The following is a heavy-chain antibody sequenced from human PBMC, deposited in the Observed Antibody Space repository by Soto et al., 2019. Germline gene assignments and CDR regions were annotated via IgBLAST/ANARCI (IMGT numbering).Heavy chain of an antibody. Sequence: PGGSLRLSCSTSGFTFGDYGMTWFRQAPGKGLEWVSYISSSSSTIYYADSVEGRFTISRDNAKNSLYLQMNSLRDEDTAVYYCARGRLMTYYYYYYGMDVWGQGTTVTVSS. D-gene: IGHD2-8*01. CDR1: GFTFGDYG. CDR2: ISSSSSTI. V-gene: IGHV3-48*02. CDR3: ARGRLMTYYYYYYGMDV. J-gene: IGHJ6*02.